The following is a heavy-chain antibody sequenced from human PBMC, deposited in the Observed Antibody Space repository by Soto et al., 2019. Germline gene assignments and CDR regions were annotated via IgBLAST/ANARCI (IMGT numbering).Heavy chain of an antibody. Sequence: SETLSLTCTVSGGSITSYYWSWIRQPPGKGLEWIGYIYYSGSTNYNPSLKSRVTISVNTSKNQFSLKLTSVTAADTAVYYCTSLNPYFDFWGQGTPVTVSS. CDR3: TSLNPYFDF. J-gene: IGHJ4*02. V-gene: IGHV4-59*01. CDR2: IYYSGST. CDR1: GGSITSYY.